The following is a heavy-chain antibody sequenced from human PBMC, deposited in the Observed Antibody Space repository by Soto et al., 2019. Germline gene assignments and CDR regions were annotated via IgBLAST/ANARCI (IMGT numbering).Heavy chain of an antibody. CDR1: GFTFTSSA. J-gene: IGHJ4*02. CDR3: AADEFGAYCGGDCYDY. CDR2: IVVGSGNT. D-gene: IGHD2-21*01. V-gene: IGHV1-58*01. Sequence: ASVKVSCKASGFTFTSSAVQWVRQARGQRLEWIGWIVVGSGNTNYAQKFQERVTITRDMSTSTAYMELSSLRSEDTAVYYCAADEFGAYCGGDCYDYWGQGTLVTVSS.